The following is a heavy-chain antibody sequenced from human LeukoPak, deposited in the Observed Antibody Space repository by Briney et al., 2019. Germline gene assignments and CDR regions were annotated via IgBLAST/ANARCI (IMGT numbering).Heavy chain of an antibody. CDR2: ISSSSSYI. CDR1: GFTFSSYS. CDR3: ARDFTLGIAVAGNWYFDL. Sequence: GGSLRLSCAASGFTFSSYSMNWVRQAPGKGLEWVSSISSSSSYIYYADSVKGRFTISRDNAKNSLYLQMNSLRAEDTAVYYCARDFTLGIAVAGNWYFDLWGRGTLVTVSS. V-gene: IGHV3-21*01. D-gene: IGHD6-19*01. J-gene: IGHJ2*01.